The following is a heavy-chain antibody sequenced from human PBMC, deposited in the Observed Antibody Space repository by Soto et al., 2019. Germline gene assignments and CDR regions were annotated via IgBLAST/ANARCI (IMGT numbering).Heavy chain of an antibody. CDR2: ISAYNGNT. CDR3: AKESLTVPLSQFDY. Sequence: ASVKVSCKASGYTFTSYGISRVRQAPGQGLEWMGWISAYNGNTNYAQKLQGRVTMTTDTSTSTAYMELRSLRSDDTAMYYCAKESLTVPLSQFDYWGQGTLVTVSS. D-gene: IGHD4-17*01. J-gene: IGHJ4*02. V-gene: IGHV1-18*01. CDR1: GYTFTSYG.